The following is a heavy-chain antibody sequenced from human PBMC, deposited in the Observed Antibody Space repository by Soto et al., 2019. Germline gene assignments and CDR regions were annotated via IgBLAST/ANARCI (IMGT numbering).Heavy chain of an antibody. CDR3: ARAGPSKVIHWFDP. V-gene: IGHV3-30-3*01. CDR1: GFTLSSYA. Sequence: GGAQRLSCTASGFTLSSYAMHGIRQTPGKGLEWVAVISYDGSNKYYADSVKGRFTISRDNSKNTLYLQMNSLRAEDTAVYFCARAGPSKVIHWFDPWGQGTLVTISS. J-gene: IGHJ5*02. CDR2: ISYDGSNK.